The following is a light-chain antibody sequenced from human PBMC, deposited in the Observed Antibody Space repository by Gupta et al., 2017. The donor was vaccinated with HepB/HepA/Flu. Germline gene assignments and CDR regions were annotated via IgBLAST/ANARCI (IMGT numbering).Light chain of an antibody. V-gene: IGKV3-15*01. J-gene: IGKJ1*01. CDR3: KQDNTWCL. CDR1: QSVDSN. Sequence: DIVVTQSPVTLSLSPGGRATRSCRASQSVDSNLSWYQQKPGQAPRLLIYEGSNRAAGTPGRFSGSGSGTEFPLTSSRRQCEDFAVYYCKQDNTWCLFGQGTKVEI. CDR2: EGS.